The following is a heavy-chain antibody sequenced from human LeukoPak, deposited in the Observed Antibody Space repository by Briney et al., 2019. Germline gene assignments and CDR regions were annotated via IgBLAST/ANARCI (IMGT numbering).Heavy chain of an antibody. V-gene: IGHV4-31*03. D-gene: IGHD3-22*01. CDR1: GGSISSGGYH. CDR3: ARGANYYYDSSGHYQH. J-gene: IGHJ1*01. Sequence: SQTLSLTCTVSGGSISSGGYHWSWIRQHPGKGLEWIGYIYYSGSTYYNPSLKSRLTISVDTSKNQFSLKLSSVTAADTAVYYCARGANYYYDSSGHYQHWGQGTLVTVSS. CDR2: IYYSGST.